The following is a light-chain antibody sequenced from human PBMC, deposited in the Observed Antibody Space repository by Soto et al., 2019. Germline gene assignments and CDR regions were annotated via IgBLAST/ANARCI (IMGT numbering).Light chain of an antibody. J-gene: IGKJ4*01. CDR2: DAS. V-gene: IGKV3-20*01. CDR3: QQYGSSPLT. CDR1: QSVRSNY. Sequence: EIVLTQSPGTLSLSPGERGTLSCRASQSVRSNYLAWYQQKPGQAPRLLIYDASSRATGIPDRFNGSGSGTDFTLTISRLESEDSAVYLCQQYGSSPLTFGGGTNVEIK.